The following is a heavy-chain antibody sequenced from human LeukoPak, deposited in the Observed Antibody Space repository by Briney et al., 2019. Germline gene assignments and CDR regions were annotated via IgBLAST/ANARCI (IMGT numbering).Heavy chain of an antibody. V-gene: IGHV3-66*01. CDR3: ARDSGYTYCGLDY. CDR2: IYIGGSP. CDR1: GITPCRNY. D-gene: IGHD5-12*01. Sequence: GGSLRLSRAAPGITPCRNYMSGVRAAPGGRLGCGSVIYIGGSPFYADSVKCRFTISRDNSKNTMYLQTNTLRAEDTAVYYCARDSGYTYCGLDYWGQGTLVTVSS. J-gene: IGHJ4*02.